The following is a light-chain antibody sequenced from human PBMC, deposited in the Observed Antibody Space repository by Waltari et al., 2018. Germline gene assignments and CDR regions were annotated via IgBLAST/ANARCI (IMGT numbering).Light chain of an antibody. V-gene: IGKV1-5*01. J-gene: IGKJ2*01. CDR1: QTINNC. CDR3: QQYHSLPPMFT. CDR2: DAS. Sequence: DIQMTQSPSTLSASVGDRVTLTCRASQTINNCLAWYQQKPGKAPKLLIYDASSLQTGVPSRFSGSGSGTEFTLTISSLQPDDFATYYCQQYHSLPPMFTFGQGTKLEIK.